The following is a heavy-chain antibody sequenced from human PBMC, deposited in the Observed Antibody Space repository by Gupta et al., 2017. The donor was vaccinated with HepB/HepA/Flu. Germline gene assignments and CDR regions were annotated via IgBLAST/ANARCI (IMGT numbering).Heavy chain of an antibody. CDR1: GGPISLSSHY. CDR3: TRDSSGYSQRHARYFDL. V-gene: IGHV4-39*01. D-gene: IGHD3-22*01. J-gene: IGHJ2*01. CDR2: IYSNGTT. Sequence: QLQLQESCLGLAKRSETLSLSSTASGGPISLSSHYSVGLRQPPGKGVEWIGSIYSNGTTYYNPSLKSRVTMSVDRSHNQFSMSLTSVTAADTALYYCTRDSSGYSQRHARYFDLWGRGTLVTVSS.